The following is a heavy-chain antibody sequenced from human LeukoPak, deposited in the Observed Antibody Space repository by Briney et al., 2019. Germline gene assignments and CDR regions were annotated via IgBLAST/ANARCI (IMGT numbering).Heavy chain of an antibody. CDR1: GFTFSSYA. CDR2: ISGSGGST. CDR3: AKTGPRSGSLYYFDY. Sequence: GGSLRLSCAASGFTFSSYAMSWVRQAPGKGLEWVSAISGSGGSTYYTDSVKGRFIISRDNSKNTLYLQMNSLRAEDTAVYYCAKTGPRSGSLYYFDYWGRGTLVTVSS. J-gene: IGHJ4*02. D-gene: IGHD1-26*01. V-gene: IGHV3-23*01.